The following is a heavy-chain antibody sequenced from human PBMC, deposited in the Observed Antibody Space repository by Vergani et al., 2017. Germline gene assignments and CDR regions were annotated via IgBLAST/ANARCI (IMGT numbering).Heavy chain of an antibody. CDR2: MNPNSGNT. Sequence: QVQLVQSGAEVKKPGASVKVSCKASGYTFTSYDINWVRQATGQGVEWMGWMNPNSGNTGYAQKFEGRVTMTRNTSISTAYMELSSLRSEDTAVYYCARRRLSSSSPWFDPWGQGTLVTVSS. D-gene: IGHD6-6*01. V-gene: IGHV1-8*01. CDR3: ARRRLSSSSPWFDP. CDR1: GYTFTSYD. J-gene: IGHJ5*02.